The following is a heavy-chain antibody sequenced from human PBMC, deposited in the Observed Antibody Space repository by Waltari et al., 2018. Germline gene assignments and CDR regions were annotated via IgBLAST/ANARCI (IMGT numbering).Heavy chain of an antibody. Sequence: QVQLQQWGAGLLKPSETLSITCAVYGGSFSGYYWSWIRQPPGKGLEWIGEINHSGSTNYNPSLKSRVTISVDTSKNQFSLKLSSVTAADTAVYYCARGIPFDYWGQGTLVTVSS. V-gene: IGHV4-34*01. CDR2: INHSGST. J-gene: IGHJ4*02. CDR1: GGSFSGYY. CDR3: ARGIPFDY.